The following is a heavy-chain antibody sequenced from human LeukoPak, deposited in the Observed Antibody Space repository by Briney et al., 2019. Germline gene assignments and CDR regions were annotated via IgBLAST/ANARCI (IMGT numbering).Heavy chain of an antibody. D-gene: IGHD2-8*02. V-gene: IGHV3-23*01. J-gene: IGHJ4*02. CDR2: ISGTGGST. CDR3: AKGNLVPENFDN. CDR1: GFTFSSYA. Sequence: SGGSLRLSCAASGFTFSSYAMSWVRQAPGKGLEWVSTISGTGGSTYYADSVKGRFTISRDNSKNTLYLQMNSLRVEDTAVYYCAKGNLVPENFDNWGQGTLVTVSS.